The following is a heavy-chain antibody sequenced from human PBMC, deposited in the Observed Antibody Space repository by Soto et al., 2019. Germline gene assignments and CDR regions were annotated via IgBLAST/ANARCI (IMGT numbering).Heavy chain of an antibody. Sequence: QITFKESGPTLVTPTQTLTLTCTFSVFSLTTGGAGVGWIRQPPGKALEWLALIYWNDDSRYSPSLNSRLTITKDTYKPQVVLRMTNMDPVDTATYYCAHRGYGDYPRDNWFDPWGQGILVIVSS. J-gene: IGHJ5*02. CDR2: IYWNDDS. CDR3: AHRGYGDYPRDNWFDP. V-gene: IGHV2-5*01. CDR1: VFSLTTGGAG. D-gene: IGHD4-17*01.